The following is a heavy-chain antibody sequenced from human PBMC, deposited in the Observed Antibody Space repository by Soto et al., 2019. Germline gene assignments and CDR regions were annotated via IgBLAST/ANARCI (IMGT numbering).Heavy chain of an antibody. CDR2: ISSSSYI. V-gene: IGHV3-21*01. CDR3: ARDRDIGAAGYYYGMDV. Sequence: PGGSLRLSCAASGFTFSSYSMNWVRQAPGKGLEWVSSISSSSYIYYADSVKGRFTISRDNAKNSLYLQMNSLRAEDTAVYYCARDRDIGAAGYYYGMDVWGQGTTVTVSS. J-gene: IGHJ6*02. CDR1: GFTFSSYS. D-gene: IGHD2-15*01.